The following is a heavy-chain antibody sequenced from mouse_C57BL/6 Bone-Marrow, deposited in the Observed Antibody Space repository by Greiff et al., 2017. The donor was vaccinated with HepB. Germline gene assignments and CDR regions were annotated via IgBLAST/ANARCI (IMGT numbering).Heavy chain of an antibody. J-gene: IGHJ4*01. Sequence: VQVVESGPGLVAPSQSLSITCTVSGFSLTSYAISWVRQPPGKGLEWLGVIWTGGGTNYNSALKSRLSISKDNSKSQVFLKMNSLQADDTARYYCARNSLGSSLYYAMDYWGQGTSVTVSS. CDR2: IWTGGGT. D-gene: IGHD1-1*01. V-gene: IGHV2-9-1*01. CDR3: ARNSLGSSLYYAMDY. CDR1: GFSLTSYA.